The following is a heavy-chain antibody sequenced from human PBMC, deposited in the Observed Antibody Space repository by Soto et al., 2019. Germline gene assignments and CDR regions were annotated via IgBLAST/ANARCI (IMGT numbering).Heavy chain of an antibody. J-gene: IGHJ5*02. V-gene: IGHV1-18*01. Sequence: QVQLVQSGAEVKKPGASVKVSCKASGYNFTNYGISWVRQAPGQGLEWMGRISANNGNTNYAQNFQGRVTLTTDTSTSTVHMELRSLRSDDTAVYYCARIPYYDFWSGYHMNNWSDPWGQGTRVTVSS. D-gene: IGHD3-3*01. CDR2: ISANNGNT. CDR1: GYNFTNYG. CDR3: ARIPYYDFWSGYHMNNWSDP.